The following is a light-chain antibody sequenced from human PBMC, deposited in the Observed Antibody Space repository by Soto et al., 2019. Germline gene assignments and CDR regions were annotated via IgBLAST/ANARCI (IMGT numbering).Light chain of an antibody. J-gene: IGLJ2*01. CDR3: SSYTSISAQV. CDR2: EIS. V-gene: IGLV2-14*01. CDR1: SSDVGAYNF. Sequence: QSALTQPASLSGAPGQSITISCSGTSSDVGAYNFVSWYQQHPGKAPKLIIFEISDRPSGLSDRFSGSKSGNVASLTISVLQAEDEADYFGSSYTSISAQVFGGGTKVTVL.